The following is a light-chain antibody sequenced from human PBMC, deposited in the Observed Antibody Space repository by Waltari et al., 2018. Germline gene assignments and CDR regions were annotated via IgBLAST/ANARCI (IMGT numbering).Light chain of an antibody. CDR2: WAS. V-gene: IGKV4-1*01. J-gene: IGKJ2*01. CDR1: QSVLYSSNNLNY. Sequence: DIVMTQSPDSLAVSLGERATINCKSSQSVLYSSNNLNYLAWYHQKPGQPPKLLIYWASTRESGVPDRFSGSGSGTDFTLTISSLQAEDVAVYYCQQFYSTPYTFGQGTKLEIK. CDR3: QQFYSTPYT.